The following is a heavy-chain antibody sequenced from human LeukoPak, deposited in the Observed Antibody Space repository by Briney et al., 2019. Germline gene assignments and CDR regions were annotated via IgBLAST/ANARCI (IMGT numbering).Heavy chain of an antibody. Sequence: GGSLRLSCAASGFSVVSYYMTWVRQAPGKGLEWVSVIYSGGSTYYADSVKGRFTISRDNSKNTLYLQMNSLSAEDTAVYYCAKEDTSSWYAMDVWGKGTTVTVSS. J-gene: IGHJ6*03. CDR2: IYSGGST. CDR3: AKEDTSSWYAMDV. CDR1: GFSVVSYY. D-gene: IGHD6-13*01. V-gene: IGHV3-53*05.